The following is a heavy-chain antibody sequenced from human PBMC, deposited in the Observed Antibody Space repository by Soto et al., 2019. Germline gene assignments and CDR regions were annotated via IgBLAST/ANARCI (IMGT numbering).Heavy chain of an antibody. CDR2: ISSSGSYI. J-gene: IGHJ4*02. Sequence: GSLRLSCATSGFTFPTYSINWVRQAPGKGLEWVSTISSSGSYIYYADSVKGRFTISRDNAKNSLYLQMNSLRGEDTAVYYCARVLVATMDFWGQGALVTVSS. D-gene: IGHD5-12*01. V-gene: IGHV3-21*01. CDR3: ARVLVATMDF. CDR1: GFTFPTYS.